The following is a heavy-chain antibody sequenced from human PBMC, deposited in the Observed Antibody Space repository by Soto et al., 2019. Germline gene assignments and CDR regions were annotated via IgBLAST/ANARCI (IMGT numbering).Heavy chain of an antibody. V-gene: IGHV4-59*08. Sequence: PSETMSLTCTVAGGSISSYCWSWIRQPPGKGLEWIGYIYYSGSTNYNPSLKSRVTISVDTSKNQFSLKLSSVTAADTAVYYCARLGVAFDYWGQGTLVTVSS. CDR2: IYYSGST. CDR1: GGSISSYC. D-gene: IGHD6-19*01. CDR3: ARLGVAFDY. J-gene: IGHJ4*02.